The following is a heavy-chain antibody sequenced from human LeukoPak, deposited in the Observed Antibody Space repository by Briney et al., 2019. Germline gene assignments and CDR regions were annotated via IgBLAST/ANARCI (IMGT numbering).Heavy chain of an antibody. CDR3: AKGYCSGGSCYGY. J-gene: IGHJ4*02. CDR2: INHSGST. V-gene: IGHV4-34*01. D-gene: IGHD2-15*01. CDR1: GGSFSGYY. Sequence: PSETLSLTCAVYGGSFSGYYWSWIRQPPGKGLEWIGEINHSGSTNYNPSLKSRVTISVDTSKNQFSLKLSSVTAADTAVYYCAKGYCSGGSCYGYWGQGTLVTVSS.